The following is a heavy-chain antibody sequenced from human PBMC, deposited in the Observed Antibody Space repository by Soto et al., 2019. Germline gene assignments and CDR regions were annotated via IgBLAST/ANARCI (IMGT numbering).Heavy chain of an antibody. CDR1: AGSISGSTYS. CDR2: IYHSGVT. D-gene: IGHD3-22*01. CDR3: ARGSNRNGYYEGFDN. V-gene: IGHV4-30-2*01. J-gene: IGHJ5*02. Sequence: QLQLQESGSGLVKPSQTLSLTCGISAGSISGSTYSWNWIRQPPGKGLEWIGHIYHSGVTNYNPSLKSRVTISVDRSKNEFSLKLSSVTAADTAVYYCARGSNRNGYYEGFDNWGQGTLATVSS.